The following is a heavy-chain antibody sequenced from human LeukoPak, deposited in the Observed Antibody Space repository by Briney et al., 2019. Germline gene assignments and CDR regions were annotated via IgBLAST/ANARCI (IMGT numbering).Heavy chain of an antibody. CDR2: IIPIIGRA. CDR3: ASEIYGTSFDH. D-gene: IGHD2/OR15-2a*01. CDR1: GDTFSSYA. J-gene: IGHJ4*02. Sequence: SVKVSCKGSGDTFSSYAISWVREAPGQGLEWMGGIIPIIGRANYAHKSQGRVTITTDESTSTAYMEQNSESSEDTAVFHCASEIYGTSFDHWPEGTVVTVST. V-gene: IGHV1-69*05.